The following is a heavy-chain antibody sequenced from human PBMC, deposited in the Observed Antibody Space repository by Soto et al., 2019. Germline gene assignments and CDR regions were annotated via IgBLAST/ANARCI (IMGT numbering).Heavy chain of an antibody. CDR2: FDPEDGET. V-gene: IGHV1-24*01. Sequence: ASVKVSCKVSGYTLTELSMHWVRQAPGKGLEWMGGFDPEDGETIYAQKFQGRVTMTEDTSTDTAYMELSSLRSEDTAVYYCATVVRGVVTAQLYNWFDPWGQGTLVTVSS. CDR3: ATVVRGVVTAQLYNWFDP. D-gene: IGHD2-21*02. J-gene: IGHJ5*02. CDR1: GYTLTELS.